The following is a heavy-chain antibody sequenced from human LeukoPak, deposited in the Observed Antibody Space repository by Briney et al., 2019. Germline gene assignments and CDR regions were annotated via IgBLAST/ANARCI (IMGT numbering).Heavy chain of an antibody. CDR1: GGSISSSNYY. CDR3: ASYKGGSGSYYKIEARYYHMDV. V-gene: IGHV4-39*01. Sequence: SETLSLTCSVSGGSISSSNYYWGWIRQPPGKGLEWIGSIYYSGSTYYNPSLKSPVTISVDMSKNQFSLRLSSLTAADTAVYYCASYKGGSGSYYKIEARYYHMDVWGKGTTVIISS. D-gene: IGHD3-10*01. J-gene: IGHJ6*03. CDR2: IYYSGST.